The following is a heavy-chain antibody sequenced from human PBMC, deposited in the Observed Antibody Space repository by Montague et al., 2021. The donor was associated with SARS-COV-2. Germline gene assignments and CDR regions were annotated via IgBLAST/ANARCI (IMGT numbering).Heavy chain of an antibody. V-gene: IGHV4-4*09. D-gene: IGHD5-12*01. CDR2: IYTSGST. CDR3: ASLSWLLGAFDI. J-gene: IGHJ3*02. Sequence: IYTSGSTNYNPSLKSRVTISVDTSKNQFSLKLSSVTAADTAVYYCASLSWLLGAFDIGGQGTGVTVS.